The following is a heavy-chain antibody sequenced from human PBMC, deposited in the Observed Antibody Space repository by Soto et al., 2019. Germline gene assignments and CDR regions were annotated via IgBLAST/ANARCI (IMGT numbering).Heavy chain of an antibody. CDR1: GFTLSSYA. CDR2: ISYDGSNK. Sequence: GGSLRLSCAASGFTLSSYAMHWVRQAPGKGLEWVAVISYDGSNKYYADSVKGRFTISRDNSKNTLYLQMNSLRAEDTAVYYCARDVNIVLVPAANYYGMDVWGQGTTVTVSS. V-gene: IGHV3-30-3*01. CDR3: ARDVNIVLVPAANYYGMDV. D-gene: IGHD2-2*01. J-gene: IGHJ6*02.